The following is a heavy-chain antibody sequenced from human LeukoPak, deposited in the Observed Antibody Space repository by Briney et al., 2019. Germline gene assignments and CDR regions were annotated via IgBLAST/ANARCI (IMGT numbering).Heavy chain of an antibody. CDR3: AHLFPYGTFDY. CDR1: GFSLSTSGVG. V-gene: IGHV2-5*01. CDR2: IYWNADR. D-gene: IGHD1-1*01. Sequence: SGPTLVKPTQTLTLTCTFSGFSLSTSGVGVGWIRQPPGKALEWLALIYWNADRRYSPSLKSRLSITKDTSKKQVVLTMPNVDPVDTATYYCAHLFPYGTFDYWGQGTLVTVSS. J-gene: IGHJ4*02.